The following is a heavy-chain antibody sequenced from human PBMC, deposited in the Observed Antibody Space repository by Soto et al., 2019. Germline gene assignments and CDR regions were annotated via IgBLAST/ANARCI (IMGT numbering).Heavy chain of an antibody. J-gene: IGHJ4*02. CDR3: AREVTMVRGVTKGNYFDY. V-gene: IGHV4-31*03. CDR1: GGSISSGGYY. Sequence: SETLSFTCTVSGGSISSGGYYWSWIRQHPGKGLEWIGYIYYSGSTYYNPSLKSRVTISVDTSKNQFSLKLSSVTAADTAVYYCAREVTMVRGVTKGNYFDYWGQGTLVTVSS. D-gene: IGHD3-10*01. CDR2: IYYSGST.